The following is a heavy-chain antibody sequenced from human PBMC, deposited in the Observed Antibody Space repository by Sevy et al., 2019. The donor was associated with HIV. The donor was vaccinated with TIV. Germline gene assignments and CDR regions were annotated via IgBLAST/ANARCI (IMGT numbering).Heavy chain of an antibody. D-gene: IGHD1-26*01. CDR2: IEQDGSDK. J-gene: IGHJ4*02. CDR3: ARDLFSGSYYENY. V-gene: IGHV3-7*01. Sequence: GGSLRLSCAASGFTLSNYWMSRVRQAPGKGLEWVANIEQDGSDKYYVDSVKGRFTISRDNAKNSLYLQMNSLRAEDTAVYYCARDLFSGSYYENYWGQGTLVTVSS. CDR1: GFTLSNYW.